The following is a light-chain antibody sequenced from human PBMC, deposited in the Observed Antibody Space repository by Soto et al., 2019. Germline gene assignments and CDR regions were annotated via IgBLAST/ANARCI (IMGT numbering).Light chain of an antibody. V-gene: IGKV1-5*01. CDR2: DAS. CDR3: QQYKTYTT. Sequence: DIQMTQSPSTLSASVGDRVTITFRASQSISTWLVWYQQKPGEAPKVLIYDASSLQSGVPSRFSGHGSGTDFTLTISSLQPDDSAIYYCQQYKTYTTFGQGTKVDIK. J-gene: IGKJ2*01. CDR1: QSISTW.